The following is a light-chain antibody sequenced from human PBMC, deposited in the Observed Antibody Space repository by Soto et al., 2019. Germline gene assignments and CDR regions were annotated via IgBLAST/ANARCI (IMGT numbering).Light chain of an antibody. J-gene: IGKJ4*01. CDR2: DAS. V-gene: IGKV3-11*01. CDR3: QQRSHWPPLT. CDR1: QSVSSY. Sequence: EIVLTQSPATLSLSPGERATLSCRASQSVSSYLAWYQQKPGQAPRLLIYDASNRATGIPARFSRSGSGTDFTLTIRSLQPEDFAVYYCQQRSHWPPLTFGGGTKVEIK.